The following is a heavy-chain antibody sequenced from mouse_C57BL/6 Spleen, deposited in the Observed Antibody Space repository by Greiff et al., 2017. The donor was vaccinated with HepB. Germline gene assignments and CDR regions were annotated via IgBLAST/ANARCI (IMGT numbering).Heavy chain of an antibody. D-gene: IGHD2-5*01. J-gene: IGHJ4*01. CDR3: ARRDYSNYGAMDY. CDR1: GYTFTSYW. Sequence: VQLQQPGAELVKPGASVKMSCKASGYTFTSYWITWVKQRPGQGLEWIGDLYPGSGSTNYNEKFKSKATLTVDTSSSTAYMQLSSLTSEDSAVYYCARRDYSNYGAMDYWGQGTSVTVSS. CDR2: LYPGSGST. V-gene: IGHV1-55*01.